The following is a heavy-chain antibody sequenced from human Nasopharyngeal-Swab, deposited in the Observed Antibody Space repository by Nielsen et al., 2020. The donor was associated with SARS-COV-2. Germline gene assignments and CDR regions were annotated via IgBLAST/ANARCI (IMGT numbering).Heavy chain of an antibody. V-gene: IGHV3-21*01. Sequence: GGSLRLSCAVSGLPFSISSMSWVRQAPGKGLEWVSSITTSSTYIYYAGSVKGRFTISRDDAKNSLYLQMNSLRAEDTAMYYCATSNTSCYFCRSPDTFDIWGQGTMVTVSS. J-gene: IGHJ3*02. CDR1: GLPFSISS. D-gene: IGHD2-2*01. CDR2: ITTSSTYI. CDR3: ATSNTSCYFCRSPDTFDI.